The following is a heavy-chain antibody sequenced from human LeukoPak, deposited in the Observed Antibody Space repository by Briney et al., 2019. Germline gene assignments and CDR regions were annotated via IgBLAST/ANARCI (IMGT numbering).Heavy chain of an antibody. D-gene: IGHD6-19*01. V-gene: IGHV3-30*18. CDR1: RFTFSSYG. CDR3: AKDLRSGWESDIDY. CDR2: ISYDGSNK. J-gene: IGHJ4*02. Sequence: GRSLRLSCAASRFTFSSYGMHWVRQAPGKGLEWVAVISYDGSNKYYADSVKGRFTISRDNSKNTLYLQMNSLRAEDTAVYYCAKDLRSGWESDIDYWGQGTLVTVSS.